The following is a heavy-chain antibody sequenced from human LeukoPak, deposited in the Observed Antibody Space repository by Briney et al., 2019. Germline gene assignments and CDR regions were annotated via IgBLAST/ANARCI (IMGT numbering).Heavy chain of an antibody. J-gene: IGHJ3*02. CDR2: ISAGGDGT. D-gene: IGHD2/OR15-2a*01. Sequence: PGGSLRLSCAASGFTIRDYYMSWIRQAPGKGLEWVSGISAGGDGTYHADPVKGRFTISRDNSKNTLFLQMNNLRAEDTAKYYCAKSLLTTAAGTGRAFDIWGQGTMVTVSS. V-gene: IGHV3-23*01. CDR1: GFTIRDYY. CDR3: AKSLLTTAAGTGRAFDI.